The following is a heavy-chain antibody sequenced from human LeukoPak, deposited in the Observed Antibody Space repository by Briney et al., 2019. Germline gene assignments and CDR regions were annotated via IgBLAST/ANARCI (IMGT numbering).Heavy chain of an antibody. CDR2: ISSSSSYI. Sequence: PGGSLRLSCAASGFTFSGYSMNWVRQAPGKGLEWVSSISSSSSYIYYADSVKGRFTISRDNDKNSLYLQMNSLRAEDTAVYYCARDYYDSSGYYRFDYWGQGTLVTVSS. CDR1: GFTFSGYS. J-gene: IGHJ4*02. V-gene: IGHV3-21*01. D-gene: IGHD3-22*01. CDR3: ARDYYDSSGYYRFDY.